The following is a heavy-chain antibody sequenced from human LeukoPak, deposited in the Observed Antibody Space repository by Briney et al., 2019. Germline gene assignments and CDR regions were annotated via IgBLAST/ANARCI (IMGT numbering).Heavy chain of an antibody. D-gene: IGHD3-16*02. J-gene: IGHJ4*02. Sequence: SETLSLTCTVSGGSISSYYWSWIRQPPGKGLEWIGEINHSGSTNYNPSLKSRVTISVDTSKNQFPLKLSSVTAADTAVYYCARGSITFGGVIAVFDYWGQGTLVTVSS. V-gene: IGHV4-34*01. CDR3: ARGSITFGGVIAVFDY. CDR1: GGSISSYY. CDR2: INHSGST.